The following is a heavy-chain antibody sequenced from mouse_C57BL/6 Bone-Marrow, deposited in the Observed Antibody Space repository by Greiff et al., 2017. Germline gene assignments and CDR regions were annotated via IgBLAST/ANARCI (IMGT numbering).Heavy chain of an antibody. CDR3: ARSGTAQATSWFAY. D-gene: IGHD3-2*02. Sequence: VQLQQSGPELVKPGASVKISCKASGYSFTGYYMNWVKQSPEKSLEWIGEINPSTGGTTYNQKFKAKATLTVDKSSSTAYMQLKSLTSVDSAVYYCARSGTAQATSWFAYWGQGTLVTVSA. J-gene: IGHJ3*01. CDR2: INPSTGGT. V-gene: IGHV1-42*01. CDR1: GYSFTGYY.